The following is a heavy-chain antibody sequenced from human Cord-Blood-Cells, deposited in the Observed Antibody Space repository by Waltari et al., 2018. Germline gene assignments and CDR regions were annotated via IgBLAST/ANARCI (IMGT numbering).Heavy chain of an antibody. Sequence: QVQLQESGPGLVKPSETLSLPCTVSGYSISSGYYWRWIRQPPGKGLEWIGSIYHSGSTYYNPSLKSRVTISVDTSKNQFSLKLSSVTAADTAVYYCARNSGSYELYYWGQGTLVTVSS. J-gene: IGHJ4*02. CDR1: GYSISSGYY. CDR3: ARNSGSYELYY. CDR2: IYHSGST. V-gene: IGHV4-38-2*02. D-gene: IGHD1-26*01.